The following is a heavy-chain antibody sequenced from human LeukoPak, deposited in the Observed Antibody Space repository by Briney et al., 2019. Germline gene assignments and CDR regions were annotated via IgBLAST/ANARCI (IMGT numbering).Heavy chain of an antibody. CDR1: GGSISSNSYY. CDR3: ARRTIYCSSTSCYNGFDY. Sequence: PSETLSLTCTVSGGSISSNSYYWGWIRQPPGKGLKWIGSIYYSGSTYYNPSLKSRVTISVETSKNQFSLKLSSVTAADTAVYYWARRTIYCSSTSCYNGFDYWGQGTLVTVSS. D-gene: IGHD2-2*02. V-gene: IGHV4-39*01. J-gene: IGHJ4*02. CDR2: IYYSGST.